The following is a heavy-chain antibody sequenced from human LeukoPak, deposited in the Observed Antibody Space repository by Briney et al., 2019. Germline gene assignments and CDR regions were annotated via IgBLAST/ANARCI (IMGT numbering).Heavy chain of an antibody. CDR2: IYYSGST. V-gene: IGHV4-59*11. D-gene: IGHD5-18*01. CDR3: ARVLYSLVAFDI. J-gene: IGHJ3*02. CDR1: GGSISSHY. Sequence: SETLSLTCTVSGGSISSHYWSWIRQPPGKGLEWIGYIYYSGSTNYNPSLKSRVTISVDTSKNQFSLKLSSVTAADTAVYYCARVLYSLVAFDIWGQGTMVTVSS.